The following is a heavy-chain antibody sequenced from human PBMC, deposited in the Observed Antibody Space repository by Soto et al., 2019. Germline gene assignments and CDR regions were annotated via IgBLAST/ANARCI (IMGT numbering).Heavy chain of an antibody. Sequence: QVQLVQSGAEVQKPGSSVKVSCKASGGTFSSYAISWVRQAPGQGLEWMGGIIPIFGTANYAQKFQGRVTITADKSTSTAYMELSSLRSEDTAVYYCARDHPRDGYNHWYFDLWGRGTLVTVSS. V-gene: IGHV1-69*06. CDR3: ARDHPRDGYNHWYFDL. CDR2: IIPIFGTA. CDR1: GGTFSSYA. D-gene: IGHD5-12*01. J-gene: IGHJ2*01.